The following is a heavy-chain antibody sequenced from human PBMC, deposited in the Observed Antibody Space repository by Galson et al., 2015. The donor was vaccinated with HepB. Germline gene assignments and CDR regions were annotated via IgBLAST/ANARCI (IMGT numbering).Heavy chain of an antibody. CDR2: ISSRTTM. Sequence: SLRLSCAASGFTFSSYSMNWVRQAPGKGLEWVSYISSRTTMYYADSVKGRFTISRDNAKNSLSLQMNSLRADDTAVYYCARDPGAWGSYRPTLRYYYYMDVWGKGTTVTVSS. J-gene: IGHJ6*03. D-gene: IGHD3-16*02. V-gene: IGHV3-48*01. CDR3: ARDPGAWGSYRPTLRYYYYMDV. CDR1: GFTFSSYS.